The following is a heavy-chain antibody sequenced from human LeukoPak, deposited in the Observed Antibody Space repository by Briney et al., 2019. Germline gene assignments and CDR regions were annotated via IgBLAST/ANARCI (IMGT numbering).Heavy chain of an antibody. CDR3: ARAVLMAHMDV. J-gene: IGHJ6*03. CDR2: INWNGGST. D-gene: IGHD2-8*01. CDR1: GFTFDDYG. V-gene: IGHV3-20*04. Sequence: GGSLRLSCAASGFTFDDYGMSWVRQAPGKGLEWVPGINWNGGSTGYADSVKGRFTISRDNAKNSLYLQMNSLRAEDTALYYCARAVLMAHMDVWGKGTTVTVSS.